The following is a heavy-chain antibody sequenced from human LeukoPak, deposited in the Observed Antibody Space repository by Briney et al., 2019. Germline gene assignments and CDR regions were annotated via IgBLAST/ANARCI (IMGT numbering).Heavy chain of an antibody. CDR1: GGSFSGYY. D-gene: IGHD3-22*01. Sequence: SETLSLTCAVYGGSFSGYYWSWLRQPPGKGLEWIGEINHSGSNNYNASLERGVTISIEKSMNKLSLKLRSVTTADEAVYYCARDKYDSIDYAGGQGTRVIVAS. J-gene: IGHJ4*02. CDR3: ARDKYDSIDYA. V-gene: IGHV4-34*01. CDR2: INHSGSN.